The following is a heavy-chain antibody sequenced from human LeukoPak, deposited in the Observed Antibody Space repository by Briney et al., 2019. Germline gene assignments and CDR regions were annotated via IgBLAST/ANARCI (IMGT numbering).Heavy chain of an antibody. V-gene: IGHV1-18*01. D-gene: IGHD3-22*01. Sequence: ASVKVSCKASGYALINFGFTWVRQAPGQGLEWMGWISAHFDKTNYAQKFHGRLTLTTDTSTGTAYMELRSLRSEDTAVYYCARDAQDYYDSSGYYYYMDVWGKGTTVTVSS. CDR1: GYALINFG. J-gene: IGHJ6*03. CDR3: ARDAQDYYDSSGYYYYMDV. CDR2: ISAHFDKT.